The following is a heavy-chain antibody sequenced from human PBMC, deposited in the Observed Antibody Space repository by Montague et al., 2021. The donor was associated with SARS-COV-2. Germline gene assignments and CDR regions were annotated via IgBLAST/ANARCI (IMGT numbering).Heavy chain of an antibody. Sequence: SETLSLTCTVPGGSTNNYFWAWIRQTPEKGLEWTASVYNDENTNFNPSLKSRLTMSIDTSKRQFSPNLNSVTAADTAVYYCARGRTRVGQLSYFDYWGQGRLVTVSS. CDR3: ARGRTRVGQLSYFDY. V-gene: IGHV4-59*13. CDR2: VYNDENT. CDR1: GGSTNNYF. D-gene: IGHD2-2*01. J-gene: IGHJ4*02.